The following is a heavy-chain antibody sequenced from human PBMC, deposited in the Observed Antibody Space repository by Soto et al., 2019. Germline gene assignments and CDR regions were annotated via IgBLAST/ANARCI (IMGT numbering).Heavy chain of an antibody. CDR1: GFTFSSYG. Sequence: GGSLRLSCAASGFTFSSYGMHWVRQAPGKGLEWVAVIWYDGSNKYYADSVKGRFTISRDNSKNTLYLQMNSLRAEDTAVYYCARDYWEYSGYHDGPSLGYWGQGTLVTVSS. D-gene: IGHD5-12*01. V-gene: IGHV3-33*01. CDR2: IWYDGSNK. CDR3: ARDYWEYSGYHDGPSLGY. J-gene: IGHJ4*02.